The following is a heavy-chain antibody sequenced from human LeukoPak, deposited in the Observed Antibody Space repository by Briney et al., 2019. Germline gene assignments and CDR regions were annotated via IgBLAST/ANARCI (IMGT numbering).Heavy chain of an antibody. CDR2: IYYSGST. CDR3: ARQTRKVGATDY. J-gene: IGHJ4*02. D-gene: IGHD1-26*01. Sequence: PSETLSLTCTVSGGSISSSSYYWGWIRQPPGKGLEWIGSIYYSGSTYYNPSLKSRVTISVDTSKNQFSLKLSSVTAADTAVYYCARQTRKVGATDYWGQGTLVTVSS. CDR1: GGSISSSSYY. V-gene: IGHV4-39*01.